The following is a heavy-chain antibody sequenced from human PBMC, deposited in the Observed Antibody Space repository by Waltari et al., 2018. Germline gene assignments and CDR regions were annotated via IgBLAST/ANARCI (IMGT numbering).Heavy chain of an antibody. CDR3: AKKYIIKFGGGYVKGFYLYH. J-gene: IGHJ4*02. Sequence: VQSGAEVKKPGSSVKVSCKASGGTFSSYAISWVRQAPGQGLEWMGGIIPIFGTANYAQKFQGRVTITADESTSTAYMELSSLRSEDQAVYYWAKKYIIKFGGGYVKGFYLYHLGQGTPVTVPS. D-gene: IGHD3-16*01. CDR1: GGTFSSYA. CDR2: IIPIFGTA. V-gene: IGHV1-69*01.